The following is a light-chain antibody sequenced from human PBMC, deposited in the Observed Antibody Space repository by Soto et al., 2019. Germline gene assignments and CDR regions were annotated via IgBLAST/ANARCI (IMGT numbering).Light chain of an antibody. V-gene: IGKV1-5*01. J-gene: IGKJ1*01. CDR1: QSISSW. CDR3: QQYNSYPWT. CDR2: DAS. Sequence: DIQMTHSTSTLSASVVDRVTITCRASQSISSWLAWYQQKPGKAPKLLIYDASSLESGVPSRFSGSGSGTEFTLTISSLQPDDFATYYCQQYNSYPWTFGQGTKVDI.